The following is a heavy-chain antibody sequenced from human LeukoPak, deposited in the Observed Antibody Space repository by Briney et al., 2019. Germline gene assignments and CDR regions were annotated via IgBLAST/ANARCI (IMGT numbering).Heavy chain of an antibody. J-gene: IGHJ4*02. CDR2: IYYSGST. CDR1: GGSISSSSYY. Sequence: SETLSLTCTVSGGSISSSSYYWGWIRQPPGKGLEWIGSIYYSGSTYYNPSLKSRVTISVDTSKNQFSLKLSSVTAADTAVYYCARSKWLRSPFDYWGQGTLVTVSS. CDR3: ARSKWLRSPFDY. D-gene: IGHD5-12*01. V-gene: IGHV4-39*01.